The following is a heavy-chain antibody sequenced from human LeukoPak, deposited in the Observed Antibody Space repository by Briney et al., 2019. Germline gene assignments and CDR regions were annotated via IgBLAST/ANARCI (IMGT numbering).Heavy chain of an antibody. CDR2: INHSGST. V-gene: IGHV4-34*01. Sequence: SETLSLTCAVYGGSFSGYYWSWIRQPPGKGLEWIGEINHSGSTNYNPSLKSRVTISVDTSKNQFSLKLSSVTAADTAVYYCAKLGSPMVRGVLDYWGQGTLVTVSS. D-gene: IGHD3-10*01. CDR1: GGSFSGYY. J-gene: IGHJ4*02. CDR3: AKLGSPMVRGVLDY.